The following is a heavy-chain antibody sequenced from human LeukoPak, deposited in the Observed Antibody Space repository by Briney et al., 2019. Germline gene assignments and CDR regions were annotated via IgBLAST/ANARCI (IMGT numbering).Heavy chain of an antibody. CDR2: ISSSGTYI. J-gene: IGHJ4*02. D-gene: IGHD4-11*01. V-gene: IGHV3-21*04. Sequence: KPGGSLRLSCAASGFTFSRYSMNWVRQAPGKGLEWVSSISSSGTYIYYADSVKGRFTISRDNAKNSLYLQMNSLRAEDTALYYCARDDMTTHLFDYWGQGTLVTVSS. CDR1: GFTFSRYS. CDR3: ARDDMTTHLFDY.